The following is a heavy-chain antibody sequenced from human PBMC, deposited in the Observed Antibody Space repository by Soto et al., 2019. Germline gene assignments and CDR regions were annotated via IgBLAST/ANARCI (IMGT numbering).Heavy chain of an antibody. CDR3: AKDSFWLCSGGSCYPRYFDY. D-gene: IGHD2-15*01. CDR1: GFTFSSYA. V-gene: IGHV3-23*01. J-gene: IGHJ4*02. CDR2: ISGSGGST. Sequence: GGSLRLSCAASGFTFSSYAMSWVRQAPGKGLEWVSAISGSGGSTYYADSVKGRFTISRDNSKNTLYLQMNSLRAEDTAVYYCAKDSFWLCSGGSCYPRYFDYWGQGTRVTVSS.